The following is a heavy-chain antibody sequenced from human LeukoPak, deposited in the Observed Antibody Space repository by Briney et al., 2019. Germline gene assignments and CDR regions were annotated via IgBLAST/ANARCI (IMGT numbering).Heavy chain of an antibody. CDR3: ARDMRLSSGYALIYYYGMDV. V-gene: IGHV3-15*07. CDR1: GFPFSNAW. CDR2: IKSKTDGGTT. D-gene: IGHD3-3*01. J-gene: IGHJ6*02. Sequence: GGSLRLSCAASGFPFSNAWMNWVRQAPGKGLEWVGRIKSKTDGGTTDYAAPVKGRFTISRDDSKNTLYLQMNSLRAEDTAVYYCARDMRLSSGYALIYYYGMDVWGQGTTVTVSS.